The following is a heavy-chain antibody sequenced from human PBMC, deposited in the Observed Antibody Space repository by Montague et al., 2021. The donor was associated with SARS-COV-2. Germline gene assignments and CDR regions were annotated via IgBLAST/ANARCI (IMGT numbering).Heavy chain of an antibody. Sequence: SETLSLTCAVSGDSVRSSRYYWNWIRQPPGKGLEWIGYIFYSGSSYYNPSLKSRVSISVDTSKNQFSLTLSSVTAADTAVYYCARLWVTVYYYYGMDVWGQGTTVTVSS. V-gene: IGHV4-39*01. CDR1: GDSVRSSRYY. D-gene: IGHD2-21*01. CDR2: IFYSGSS. J-gene: IGHJ6*02. CDR3: ARLWVTVYYYYGMDV.